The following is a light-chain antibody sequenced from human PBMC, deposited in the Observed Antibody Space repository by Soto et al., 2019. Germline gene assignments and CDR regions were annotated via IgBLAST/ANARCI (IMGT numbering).Light chain of an antibody. CDR3: QQSYSTLTWT. J-gene: IGKJ1*01. CDR1: QSISSY. CDR2: AAS. V-gene: IGKV1-39*01. Sequence: DLQMTQSPSSLSASVGDRVTITCRASQSISSYLNWYQQKPGKAPKLLIYAASSLQSGVPSRFSGSGSVTDFTLTISNLQPEDFATYYCQQSYSTLTWTFGQGTKVEIK.